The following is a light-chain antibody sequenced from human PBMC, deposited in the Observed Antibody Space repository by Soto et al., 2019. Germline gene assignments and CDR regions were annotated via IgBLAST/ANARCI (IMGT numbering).Light chain of an antibody. V-gene: IGKV1-5*01. CDR1: QRMSGF. Sequence: STLSASVGDRVTITCRASQRMSGFLAWYQQKPGKAPQLLISDASSLESGVPSRFSGGGSGTAFTLTISSLQPEDFATYYCQRCGSNAVTLGPGTKVDIK. CDR3: QRCGSNAVT. J-gene: IGKJ1*01. CDR2: DAS.